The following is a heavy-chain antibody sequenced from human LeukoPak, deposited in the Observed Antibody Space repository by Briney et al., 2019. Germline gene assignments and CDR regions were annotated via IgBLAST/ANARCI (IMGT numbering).Heavy chain of an antibody. D-gene: IGHD5-18*01. CDR1: GYSISGGYF. J-gene: IGHJ5*02. CDR2: IFHNGST. V-gene: IGHV4-38-2*02. CDR3: AKGAGGFSYYNWFDP. Sequence: SETLSLNCSVSGYSISGGYFWGWIRQPPGKGLEWIGSIFHNGSTLSNPSLKSRVTMSVDTSQNQFSLKLSSVTAADTAIYYCAKGAGGFSYYNWFDPWGQGTLVTVSS.